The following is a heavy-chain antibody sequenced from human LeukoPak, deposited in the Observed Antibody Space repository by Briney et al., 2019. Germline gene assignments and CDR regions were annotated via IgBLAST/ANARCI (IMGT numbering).Heavy chain of an antibody. J-gene: IGHJ6*03. Sequence: PSETLSLTCTVSGGSISSYYWSWIRQPPGKGLEWIGYIYYSGSTNYNPSLKSRVTISVDTSKNQFSLKLTSVPAADTAVFYCARTMEGYCRCGSCYQYSYYIDLWGKGTTVTVSS. D-gene: IGHD2-15*01. V-gene: IGHV4-59*01. CDR3: ARTMEGYCRCGSCYQYSYYIDL. CDR2: IYYSGST. CDR1: GGSISSYY.